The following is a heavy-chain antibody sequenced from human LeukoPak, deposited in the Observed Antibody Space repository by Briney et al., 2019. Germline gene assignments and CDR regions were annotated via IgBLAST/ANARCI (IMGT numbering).Heavy chain of an antibody. Sequence: SETLSLTCTVSGYSISSGYYWGWIRQPPGKGLEWIGSIYHSGSTYYNPSLKSRVTISVDTSKNQFSLKLSSVTAADTAVYYCARDDREYSSPPGAFDIWGQGTMVTVSS. D-gene: IGHD6-6*01. CDR3: ARDDREYSSPPGAFDI. J-gene: IGHJ3*02. CDR2: IYHSGST. V-gene: IGHV4-38-2*02. CDR1: GYSISSGYY.